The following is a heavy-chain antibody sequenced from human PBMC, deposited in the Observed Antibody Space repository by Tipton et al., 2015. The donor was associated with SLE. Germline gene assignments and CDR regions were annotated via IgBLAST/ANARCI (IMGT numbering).Heavy chain of an antibody. Sequence: TLSLTCTVSGGSISSGSYYWSWIRQPPGKGLEWIGSIYYSGSTYYNPSLKSRVTISVDTSKNQFSLKLSSVTAADTAVYYCASGRGPYDFWSGSYFDYWGQGTLVTVSS. J-gene: IGHJ4*02. CDR3: ASGRGPYDFWSGSYFDY. CDR1: GGSISSGSYY. D-gene: IGHD3-3*01. V-gene: IGHV4-39*07. CDR2: IYYSGST.